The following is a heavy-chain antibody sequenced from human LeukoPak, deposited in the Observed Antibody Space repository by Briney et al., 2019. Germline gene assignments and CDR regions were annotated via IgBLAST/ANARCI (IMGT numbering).Heavy chain of an antibody. CDR1: GYTFTSYD. D-gene: IGHD5-24*01. J-gene: IGHJ4*02. Sequence: APVKVSCKASGYTFTSYDINWVRQATGQGLEWMGWMNPNSGNTGYAQKFQGRVTMTRNTSISTAYMELSSLRSEDTAVYYCARGVEMATIADYWGQGTLVTVSS. CDR2: MNPNSGNT. CDR3: ARGVEMATIADY. V-gene: IGHV1-8*01.